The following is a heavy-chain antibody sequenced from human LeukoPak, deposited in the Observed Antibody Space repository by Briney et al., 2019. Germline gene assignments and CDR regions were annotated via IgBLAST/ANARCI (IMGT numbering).Heavy chain of an antibody. CDR3: ARDAAQYSSGWYRWAGD. J-gene: IGHJ4*02. CDR2: IYSGGST. Sequence: GGSLRLSCAASGIIVSNNYMSWVRQAPGKGPEWVSVIYSGGSTYYADSVKGRFTISRDNSKNTLYLQMNSLRAEDTAVYYCARDAAQYSSGWYRWAGDWGQGTLVTVSS. V-gene: IGHV3-66*01. CDR1: GIIVSNNY. D-gene: IGHD6-19*01.